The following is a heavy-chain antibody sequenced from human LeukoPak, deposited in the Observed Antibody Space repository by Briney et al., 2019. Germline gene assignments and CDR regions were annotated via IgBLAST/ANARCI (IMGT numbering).Heavy chain of an antibody. Sequence: ASVKVSCKASGYTFTGYYMHWVRQAPGQGLEWMGIINPSGGSTTYAQKFQGRVTMTRDTSTSTVYMELSSLRSEDTAVYYCARIAEVVYDSSGYFDYWGQGTLVTVSS. V-gene: IGHV1-46*01. J-gene: IGHJ4*02. CDR2: INPSGGST. CDR1: GYTFTGYY. D-gene: IGHD3-22*01. CDR3: ARIAEVVYDSSGYFDY.